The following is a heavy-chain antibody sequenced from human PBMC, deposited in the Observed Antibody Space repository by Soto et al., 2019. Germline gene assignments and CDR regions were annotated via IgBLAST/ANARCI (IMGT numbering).Heavy chain of an antibody. CDR1: GFTFSSYG. D-gene: IGHD6-19*01. CDR2: ISYDGSNK. Sequence: QVQLVESGGGVVQPGRSLRLSCAASGFTFSSYGMHWVRRAPGKGLEWVAVISYDGSNKYYADSVKGRFTISRDNSKNTLYLQMNSLRAEDTAVYYCAKDRQWLGSYLDYWGQGTLVTVSS. V-gene: IGHV3-30*18. CDR3: AKDRQWLGSYLDY. J-gene: IGHJ4*02.